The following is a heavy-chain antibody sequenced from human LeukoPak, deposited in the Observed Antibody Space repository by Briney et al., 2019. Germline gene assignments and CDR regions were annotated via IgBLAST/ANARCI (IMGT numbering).Heavy chain of an antibody. V-gene: IGHV4-34*01. J-gene: IGHJ5*02. CDR3: ARRWNYYGSGSYYRTNWFDP. D-gene: IGHD3-10*01. CDR2: INHSGST. CDR1: GGSFSGYY. Sequence: SETLSLTCAVYGGSFSGYYWSWIRQPPGKGLEWIGEINHSGSTNYNPSLKSRVTISVDTSKNQFSLKLSSVTAADTAVYYCARRWNYYGSGSYYRTNWFDPWGQGTLVTVSS.